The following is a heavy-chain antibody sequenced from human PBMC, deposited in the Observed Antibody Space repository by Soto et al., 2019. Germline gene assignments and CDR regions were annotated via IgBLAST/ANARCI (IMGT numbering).Heavy chain of an antibody. CDR3: ASRRYYYDSSGYSPGPSVVQH. J-gene: IGHJ1*01. CDR2: IIPIFGTA. V-gene: IGHV1-69*13. CDR1: GGTFSSYA. Sequence: GASVKVSCKASGGTFSSYAISWVRQAPGQGLEWMGGIIPIFGTANYAQKFQGRVTITADESTSTAYMELSSLRSEDTAVYYCASRRYYYDSSGYSPGPSVVQHWGQGTLVTVSS. D-gene: IGHD3-22*01.